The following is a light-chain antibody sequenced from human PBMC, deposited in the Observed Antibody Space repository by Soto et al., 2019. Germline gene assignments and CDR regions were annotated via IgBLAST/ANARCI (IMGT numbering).Light chain of an antibody. CDR2: GAS. Sequence: EIVLTQSPGTLSLSPGERATLSCRASQSVYTNYLAWYQQKPGQAPSLLIYGASRRATGIPDRFSGSGAGTDFTHTISRVELEDFAVCYWQQYGSSCPVYTFGQGTKLEIK. V-gene: IGKV3-20*01. J-gene: IGKJ2*01. CDR3: QQYGSSCPVYT. CDR1: QSVYTNY.